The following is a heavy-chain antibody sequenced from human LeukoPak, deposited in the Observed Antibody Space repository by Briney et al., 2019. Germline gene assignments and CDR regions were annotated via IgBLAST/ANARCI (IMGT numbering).Heavy chain of an antibody. CDR1: GSTFSSYS. Sequence: GGSLRLSCAASGSTFSSYSMNWVRQAPGKGLEWVSSISSSSSYIYYADSVKGRFTISRDNAKNSLYLQMNSLRAEDTAVYYCARVQGDNYIAAAGNFDYWGQGTLVTVSS. J-gene: IGHJ4*02. D-gene: IGHD6-13*01. V-gene: IGHV3-21*01. CDR3: ARVQGDNYIAAAGNFDY. CDR2: ISSSSSYI.